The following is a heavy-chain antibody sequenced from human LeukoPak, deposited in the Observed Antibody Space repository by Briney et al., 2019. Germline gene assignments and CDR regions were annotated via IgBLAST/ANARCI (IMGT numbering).Heavy chain of an antibody. V-gene: IGHV1-46*01. Sequence: ASVTVSCTASGYTFTSYYMHWVRQAPGQGLEWMGIINPSGGSTSYAEKFQGRVTMTRDTSTSTVYMELSSLRSEDTAVYYCARFLSGPDFWSGPHSDWFDPWGQGTLVTVSS. D-gene: IGHD3-3*01. J-gene: IGHJ5*02. CDR3: ARFLSGPDFWSGPHSDWFDP. CDR2: INPSGGST. CDR1: GYTFTSYY.